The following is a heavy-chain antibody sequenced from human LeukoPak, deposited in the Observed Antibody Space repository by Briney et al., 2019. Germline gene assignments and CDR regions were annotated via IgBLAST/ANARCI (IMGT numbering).Heavy chain of an antibody. J-gene: IGHJ4*02. V-gene: IGHV1-8*01. CDR1: GYTFTNYD. CDR3: ASELRWQPH. D-gene: IGHD4-23*01. Sequence: ASVKVSCKASGYTFTNYDINWVRQAAGQGLEWMGWMNPNTGNTGYAQRFQGRIIMTSDTSISTAYLELSSLRSEDTAVYYCASELRWQPHWGQGTLVTVSS. CDR2: MNPNTGNT.